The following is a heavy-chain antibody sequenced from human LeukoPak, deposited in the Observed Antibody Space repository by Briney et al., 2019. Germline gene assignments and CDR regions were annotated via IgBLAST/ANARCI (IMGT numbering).Heavy chain of an antibody. D-gene: IGHD3-10*01. V-gene: IGHV1-69*01. CDR1: GGTFSSYA. J-gene: IGHJ3*02. CDR3: ARQLHYYGSGSFHPDAFGI. Sequence: SVKVSCKASGGTFSSYAISWVRQAPGQGLEWMGGIIPIFGTANYAQKFQGRVTITADESTSTAYMELSSLRSEDTAVYYCARQLHYYGSGSFHPDAFGIWGQGTMVTVSS. CDR2: IIPIFGTA.